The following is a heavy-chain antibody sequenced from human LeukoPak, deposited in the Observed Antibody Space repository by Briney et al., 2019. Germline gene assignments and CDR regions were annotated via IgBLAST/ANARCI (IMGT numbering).Heavy chain of an antibody. Sequence: GGSLRLSCAASGFTFSSYWMSWVRQAPGKGLEWVANIKQDGSEKYYVDSVKGRFTISRDNAKNSLHLQMNSLRAEDTAVYYCARDYDYVWGSYRPTFDYWGQGTLITVSS. CDR2: IKQDGSEK. CDR1: GFTFSSYW. J-gene: IGHJ4*02. D-gene: IGHD3-16*02. V-gene: IGHV3-7*01. CDR3: ARDYDYVWGSYRPTFDY.